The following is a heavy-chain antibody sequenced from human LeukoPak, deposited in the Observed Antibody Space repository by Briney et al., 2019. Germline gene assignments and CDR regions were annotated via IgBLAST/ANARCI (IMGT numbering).Heavy chain of an antibody. V-gene: IGHV1-3*01. CDR2: INGDNGNA. D-gene: IGHD3-9*01. CDR3: ARAPYDILTGYSLNWFDP. J-gene: IGHJ5*02. CDR1: GYTFTXXA. Sequence: GYTFTXXAMHXXRQAPGQRLEWMGWINGDNGNAKYSQKFQGRVTITRDTSAYTGYMELRGLSSADTAVYFCARAPYDILTGYSLNWFDPWGQGTLVTVSS.